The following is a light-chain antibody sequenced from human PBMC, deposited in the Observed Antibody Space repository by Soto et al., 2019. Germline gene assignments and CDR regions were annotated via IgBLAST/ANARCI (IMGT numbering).Light chain of an antibody. V-gene: IGKV1-27*01. Sequence: DIQMTQSPSSLSASVGDRVTITCRASQDISDFLAWYQQRPGKIPNLLVYDASTLQSGVPTWFSGSGSGTHFTLTISSLQPEDVASYYCQEYHSLLYTFGQGTKVEIK. CDR1: QDISDF. J-gene: IGKJ2*01. CDR2: DAS. CDR3: QEYHSLLYT.